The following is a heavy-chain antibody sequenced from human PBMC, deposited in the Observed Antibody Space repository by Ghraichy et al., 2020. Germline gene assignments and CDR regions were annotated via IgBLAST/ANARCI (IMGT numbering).Heavy chain of an antibody. D-gene: IGHD6-13*01. V-gene: IGHV4-31*03. CDR1: GGSISSGGYY. CDR3: AREAVPYSSSWSLDY. J-gene: IGHJ4*02. Sequence: SQTLSLTCTVSGGSISSGGYYWSWIHQHPGKGLEWIGYIYYSGSTYYNPSLKSRVTISVDTSKNQFSLKLSSVTAADTAVYYCAREAVPYSSSWSLDYWGQGTLVTVSS. CDR2: IYYSGST.